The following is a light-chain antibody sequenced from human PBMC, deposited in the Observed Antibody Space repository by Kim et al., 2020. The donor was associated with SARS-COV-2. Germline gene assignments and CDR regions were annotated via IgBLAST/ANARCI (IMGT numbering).Light chain of an antibody. V-gene: IGKV4-1*01. CDR2: WAS. CDR3: QKYYSTYT. Sequence: DIVMTQSPDSLAVSLGERATINCKSSQSVLYSSNNKNYLAWYQQKPGQPPKLLIYWASTRESGVPDRFSGSGSGTDFTLTISSLQAEDVAVYYCQKYYSTYTFGQGTKLEI. CDR1: QSVLYSSNNKNY. J-gene: IGKJ2*01.